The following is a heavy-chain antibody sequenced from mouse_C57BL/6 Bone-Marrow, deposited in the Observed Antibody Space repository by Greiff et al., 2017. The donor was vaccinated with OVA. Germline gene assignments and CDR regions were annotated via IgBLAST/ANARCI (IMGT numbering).Heavy chain of an antibody. CDR3: ARGDSNYDAMDY. J-gene: IGHJ4*01. CDR2: IWRGGST. D-gene: IGHD2-5*01. CDR1: GFSLTSYG. Sequence: VKLVESGPGLVQPSQSLSITCTVSGFSLTSYGVHWVRQSPGKGLEWLGVIWRGGSTDYNAAFMSRLSITTDNSKSPVFFKMNSLQADETAIYYCARGDSNYDAMDYWGQGTPVTVSS. V-gene: IGHV2-5*01.